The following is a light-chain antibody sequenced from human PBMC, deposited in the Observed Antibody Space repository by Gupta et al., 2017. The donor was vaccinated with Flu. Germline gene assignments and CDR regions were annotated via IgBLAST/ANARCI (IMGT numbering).Light chain of an antibody. CDR1: SGSNYY. J-gene: IGLJ3*02. Sequence: TVSTTSRSDSGSNYYASWYQQKPGKAPVLVLYGDNNRPSGVPDRFSGSNSGNTASLTITGAQAEDEAEYYCNSRKSSGNHVVFGGGTKLTVL. CDR2: GDN. V-gene: IGLV3-19*01. CDR3: NSRKSSGNHVV.